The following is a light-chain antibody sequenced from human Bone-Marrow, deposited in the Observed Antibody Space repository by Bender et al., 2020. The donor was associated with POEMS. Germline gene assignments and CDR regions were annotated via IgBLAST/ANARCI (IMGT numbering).Light chain of an antibody. Sequence: QSALTQPASVSGSPGQSVTISCTGTSSDVGSYHLVSWYQQHPGKAPKLMIYEVNKRPSGVSNRFSGSKSGTSASLAITGLQAEDEADYYCAVWDDSLNGWVFGGGTKLTVL. CDR2: EVN. CDR3: AVWDDSLNGWV. J-gene: IGLJ3*02. V-gene: IGLV2-14*02. CDR1: SSDVGSYHL.